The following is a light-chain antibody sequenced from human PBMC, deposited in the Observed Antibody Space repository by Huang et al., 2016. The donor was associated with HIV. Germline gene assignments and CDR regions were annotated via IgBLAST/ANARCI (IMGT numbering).Light chain of an antibody. CDR1: QVISRY. Sequence: DIQLTQSPSSLSASVGDRVTITCRASQVISRYLNWLQQKPGKAPKLLLYAAASLKSGVPSRFSGSGSGTDFTLTINTLQPEDFATYYCQQSYSIPRTFGPGTIVDIK. V-gene: IGKV1-39*01. CDR2: AAA. J-gene: IGKJ3*01. CDR3: QQSYSIPRT.